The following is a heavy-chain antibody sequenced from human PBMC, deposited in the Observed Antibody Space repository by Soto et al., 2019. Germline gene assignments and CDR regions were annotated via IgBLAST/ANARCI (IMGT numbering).Heavy chain of an antibody. CDR1: GGSISSYY. V-gene: IGHV4-59*01. Sequence: QVQLQESGPGLVKPSETLSLTCTVSGGSISSYYWSWIRQPPGKGLEWIGYIYYSGSTNYNPSLKSRVTISVDTSNNHCSLKLSSVTAADTAVYYCARAGAETYNWFDPWGQGTLVTVSS. CDR3: ARAGAETYNWFDP. CDR2: IYYSGST. D-gene: IGHD6-19*01. J-gene: IGHJ5*02.